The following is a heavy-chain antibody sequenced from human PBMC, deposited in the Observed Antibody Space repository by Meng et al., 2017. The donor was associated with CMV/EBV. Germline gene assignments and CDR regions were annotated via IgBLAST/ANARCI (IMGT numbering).Heavy chain of an antibody. V-gene: IGHV3-23*01. Sequence: RGSLRLSCAASGFTFSSYAMSWVRQAPGKGLEWVSAISGSGGSTYYADSVKGRFTISRDNSKNTLYLQMNSLRAEDTAVYYCAKDYDSSGLGAYYFDYWGQGTLVTVSS. CDR2: ISGSGGST. CDR1: GFTFSSYA. CDR3: AKDYDSSGLGAYYFDY. D-gene: IGHD3-22*01. J-gene: IGHJ4*02.